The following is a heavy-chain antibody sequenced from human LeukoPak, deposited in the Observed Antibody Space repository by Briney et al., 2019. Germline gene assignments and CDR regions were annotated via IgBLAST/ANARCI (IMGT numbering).Heavy chain of an antibody. Sequence: GRSLRLSCAASGFTFSSYGMHWVRQAPGKGLEWVAVISYDGSNKYYADSVKGRFTISRDNSKNTLYLQLNSLRAEDTAVYYCAKDPQAAAVAGPDYWGQGTLVTVSS. J-gene: IGHJ4*02. D-gene: IGHD6-19*01. CDR3: AKDPQAAAVAGPDY. CDR2: ISYDGSNK. CDR1: GFTFSSYG. V-gene: IGHV3-30*18.